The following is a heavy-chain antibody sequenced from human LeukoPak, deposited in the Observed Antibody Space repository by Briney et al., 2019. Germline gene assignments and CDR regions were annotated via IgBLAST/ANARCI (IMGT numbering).Heavy chain of an antibody. Sequence: GGSLRLSCAASGFTFSSYEMNWVRQAPGKGREWVSYISSSGSTTYYADSVKGRFTISRDNSKNTLYLQMNSLRAEDTAVYYCAKSHGDYVWGSYPSAFDIWGRGTMVTVSS. CDR2: ISSSGSTT. CDR3: AKSHGDYVWGSYPSAFDI. J-gene: IGHJ3*02. CDR1: GFTFSSYE. D-gene: IGHD3-16*01. V-gene: IGHV3-48*03.